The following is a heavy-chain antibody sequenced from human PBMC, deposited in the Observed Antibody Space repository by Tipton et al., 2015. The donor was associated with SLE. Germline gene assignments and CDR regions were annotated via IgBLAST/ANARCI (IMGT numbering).Heavy chain of an antibody. CDR2: INHSGST. CDR3: ARETASGAFDI. CDR1: GGSFSGNY. Sequence: TLSLTCAVFGGSFSGNYWIWIRQPPGKGLEWIGEINHSGSTNYNPSLKSRVTISGDTSKNQFSLKLTSVTAADTAVYYCARETASGAFDIWGLGTMVTVSS. J-gene: IGHJ3*02. D-gene: IGHD3-10*01. V-gene: IGHV4-34*01.